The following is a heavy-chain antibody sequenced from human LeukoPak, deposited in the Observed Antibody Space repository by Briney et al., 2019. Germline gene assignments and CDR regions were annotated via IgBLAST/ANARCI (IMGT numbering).Heavy chain of an antibody. D-gene: IGHD6-19*01. CDR1: GFTFSTYS. CDR2: ISYDGSNK. CDR3: AKDLAGGDAFDI. J-gene: IGHJ3*02. V-gene: IGHV3-30-3*01. Sequence: GGSLRLSCAASGFTFSTYSMHWVRQAPGKGLEWVAAISYDGSNKYYADSVKGRFTISRDNSKKTLYLQMNSLRAEDTAVYYCAKDLAGGDAFDIWGQGTMVTVSS.